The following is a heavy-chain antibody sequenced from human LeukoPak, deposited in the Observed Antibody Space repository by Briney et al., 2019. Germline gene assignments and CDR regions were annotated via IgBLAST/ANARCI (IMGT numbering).Heavy chain of an antibody. D-gene: IGHD2-15*01. CDR3: TTDRWYSADH. J-gene: IGHJ5*02. Sequence: GRSLRLSCTVSGFIFSDSWMAWIRQAPEKGLEWVAIIEKNGSGKNYVDSVKGRFIISRDNAKNSLFLQMDSLKVEDTAIYYCTTDRWYSADHWGQGTLVTVSS. CDR2: IEKNGSGK. CDR1: GFIFSDSW. V-gene: IGHV3-7*03.